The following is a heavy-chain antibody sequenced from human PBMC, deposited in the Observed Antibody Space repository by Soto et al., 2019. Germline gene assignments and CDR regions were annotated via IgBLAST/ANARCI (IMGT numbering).Heavy chain of an antibody. CDR2: ISSSSSYI. CDR1: GFPFSDYV. V-gene: IGHV3-21*01. J-gene: IGHJ6*03. CDR3: ARGGSSRILYYYMDV. Sequence: PGGSLRLSCAASGFPFSDYVMTWVRQAPGEGLEWVSSISSSSSYIYYADSVKGRFTISRDNAKNSLYLQMNSLRAEDTAVYYCARGGSSRILYYYMDVWGKGTTVTVSS. D-gene: IGHD6-6*01.